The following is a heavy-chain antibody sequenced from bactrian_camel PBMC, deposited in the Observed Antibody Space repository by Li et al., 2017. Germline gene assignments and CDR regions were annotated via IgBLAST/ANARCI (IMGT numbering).Heavy chain of an antibody. V-gene: IGHV3S53*01. Sequence: HVQLVESGGDSVQPGGSLNLSCAAIGKTNVLNCMGWFRQAPGKEREGVAVITRIHGGTAYADSVKGRFTITQDAAKTTLYLQMNALQPEDAAMYYCAIKFSPRNCDFRGFTSFGPGTQVTVS. D-gene: IGHD2*01. CDR1: GKTNVLNC. J-gene: IGHJ4*01. CDR2: ITRIHGGT.